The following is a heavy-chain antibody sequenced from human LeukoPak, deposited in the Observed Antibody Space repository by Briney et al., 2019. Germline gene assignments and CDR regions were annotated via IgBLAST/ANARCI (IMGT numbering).Heavy chain of an antibody. Sequence: GASVKVSCKASGYTFTSYYMHWVRQAPGQGLEWMGIINPSGGSTSYAQKFQGRVTMTRDMSTSTVYMELSSLRSEDTAVYYCARGGTNCSSTSCYVGQDNGYYYYYMDVWGKGTTVTVSS. V-gene: IGHV1-46*01. CDR2: INPSGGST. CDR3: ARGGTNCSSTSCYVGQDNGYYYYYMDV. CDR1: GYTFTSYY. J-gene: IGHJ6*03. D-gene: IGHD2-2*01.